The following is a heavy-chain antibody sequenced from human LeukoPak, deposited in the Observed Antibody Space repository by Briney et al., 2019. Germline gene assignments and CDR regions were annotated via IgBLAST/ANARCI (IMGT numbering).Heavy chain of an antibody. V-gene: IGHV1-69*05. CDR2: IIPIFGTA. D-gene: IGHD2-8*01. CDR3: ARLTYCTNGVCYHDAFDI. J-gene: IGHJ3*02. CDR1: GGTFSSYA. Sequence: SVKVSCKASGGTFSSYAISWVRQAPGQGLEWMGGIIPIFGTANYAQKLQGRVTMTTDTSTSTAYMELRSLRSDDTAVYYCARLTYCTNGVCYHDAFDIWGQGTMVTVSS.